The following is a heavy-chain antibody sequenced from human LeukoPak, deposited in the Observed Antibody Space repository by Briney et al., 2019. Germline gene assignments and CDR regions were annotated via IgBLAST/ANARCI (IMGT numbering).Heavy chain of an antibody. CDR2: IIPIFGTA. J-gene: IGHJ3*02. V-gene: IGHV1-69*06. CDR3: ARDRGWVVRGSLTLPGWGAFDI. Sequence: SVKVSCKASGGTFSSYAIGWVRQAPGQGLEWMGGIIPIFGTANYAQKFQGRVTITADKSTSTAYMELSSLRSEDTAVYYCARDRGWVVRGSLTLPGWGAFDIWGQGTMVTVSS. CDR1: GGTFSSYA. D-gene: IGHD3-10*01.